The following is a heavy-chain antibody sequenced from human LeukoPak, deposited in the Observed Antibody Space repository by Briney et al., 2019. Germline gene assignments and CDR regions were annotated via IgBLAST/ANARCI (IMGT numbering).Heavy chain of an antibody. CDR1: GYTFTNYG. V-gene: IGHV1-18*01. Sequence: ASVRVSCKASGYTFTNYGISWVRQAPGQGLEWMGWISAYNGDTNYAQKLQGRVTMTTDTSTSTAYMELRSLRSDDTAVYYCARADSYDILTGYRNPFDYWGQGTLVTVSS. CDR2: ISAYNGDT. CDR3: ARADSYDILTGYRNPFDY. D-gene: IGHD3-9*01. J-gene: IGHJ4*02.